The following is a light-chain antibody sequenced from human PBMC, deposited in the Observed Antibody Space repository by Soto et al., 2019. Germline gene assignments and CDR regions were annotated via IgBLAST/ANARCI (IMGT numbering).Light chain of an antibody. CDR2: IDD. CDR1: TSNIAGNT. Sequence: QSVLTQPPSLSGTPGQRVTLSCSCSTSNIAGNTVHWYQHLPETAPKLLIYIDDQRPSGVPYRFSGSKSGTSASLAISGLQSEYEADYYCSTWDDSLNAAVFGGGTQLTV. J-gene: IGLJ7*01. CDR3: STWDDSLNAAV. V-gene: IGLV1-44*01.